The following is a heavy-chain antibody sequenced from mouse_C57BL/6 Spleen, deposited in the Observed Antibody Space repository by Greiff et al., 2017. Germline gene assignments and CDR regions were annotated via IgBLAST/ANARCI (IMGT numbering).Heavy chain of an antibody. V-gene: IGHV5-12*01. CDR1: GFTFSDYY. Sequence: EVHLVESGGGLVQPGGSLKLSCAASGFTFSDYYMYWVRQTPEKRLEWVAYISNGGGSTYYPDTVKGRITISRDNATNTLYLQMSRLKSEDAAMYYCAGHEAGFFDVWGTGTTVTVAS. CDR2: ISNGGGST. CDR3: AGHEAGFFDV. J-gene: IGHJ1*03.